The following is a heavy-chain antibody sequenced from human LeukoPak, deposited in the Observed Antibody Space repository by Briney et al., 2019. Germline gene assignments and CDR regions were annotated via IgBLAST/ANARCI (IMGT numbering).Heavy chain of an antibody. J-gene: IGHJ4*02. CDR2: IKSTGDTT. D-gene: IGHD2-21*01. Sequence: ASVKVSFKTSGHTFTSYHMHWVRQAPGQGLEWVAIIKSTGDTTVYAQKFQGRVTVTRDTSTSTVYMDLSRLSSEETAVYYCVREDAHTYYFDFWGPGTLVTVSS. CDR1: GHTFTSYH. CDR3: VREDAHTYYFDF. V-gene: IGHV1-46*01.